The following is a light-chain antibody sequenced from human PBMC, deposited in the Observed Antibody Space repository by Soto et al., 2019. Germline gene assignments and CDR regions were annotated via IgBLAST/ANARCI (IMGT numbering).Light chain of an antibody. J-gene: IGLJ1*01. CDR3: KSYAASNTHV. CDR1: KNDIGVYDF. Sequence: SALTQPPSPSGSPGQSVTISCTGTKNDIGVYDFVSWYQQHPGKAPRLMIYEVVQRPSGVPDRFSGSKSGNTASLTISGLQAEDEADYFCKSYAASNTHVFGSGTKVTVL. V-gene: IGLV2-8*01. CDR2: EVV.